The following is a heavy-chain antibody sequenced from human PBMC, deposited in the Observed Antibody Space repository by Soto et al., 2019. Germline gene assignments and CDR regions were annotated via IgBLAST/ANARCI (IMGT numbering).Heavy chain of an antibody. J-gene: IGHJ4*02. D-gene: IGHD5-12*01. CDR3: ASHNLVATD. CDR1: GFTFSSYS. V-gene: IGHV3-48*01. Sequence: GGSLRLSCAASGFTFSSYSMNWVRQAPGKGLEWVSYISSSSSTIYYADSVKGRFTISRDNAKNSLYLQMNSLGAEDTAVYYCASHNLVATDWGQGTLVPVSS. CDR2: ISSSSSTI.